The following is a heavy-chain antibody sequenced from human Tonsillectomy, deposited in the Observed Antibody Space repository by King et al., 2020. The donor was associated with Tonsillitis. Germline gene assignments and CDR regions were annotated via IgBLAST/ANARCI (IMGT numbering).Heavy chain of an antibody. Sequence: VQLVESGGGVVQPGRSLRLSCAASGFTFSSYGMHWVRQAPGKGLEWVAVIWYDGSNKYYADSVKGRFTISRDNSKNTLYLKMNSLGAEDTAVYYCARERTVSYYFDYWGQGTLVTVSS. CDR2: IWYDGSNK. V-gene: IGHV3-33*01. J-gene: IGHJ4*02. D-gene: IGHD3-16*02. CDR3: ARERTVSYYFDY. CDR1: GFTFSSYG.